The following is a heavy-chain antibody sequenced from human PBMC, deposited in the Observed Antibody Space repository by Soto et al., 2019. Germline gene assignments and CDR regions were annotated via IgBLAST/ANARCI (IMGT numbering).Heavy chain of an antibody. D-gene: IGHD1-1*01. CDR1: GFTFSSYG. CDR2: ISYDGTKQ. Sequence: GGSLRLSCAAFGFTFSSYGMHWVRQAPGKGLEWVAVISYDGTKQFYAESVRGRFTIARDNSKSTLFLQMDSLRGDDTAVYFCAKDRSVTGMTGAFYIWGQGTEVTVSS. CDR3: AKDRSVTGMTGAFYI. V-gene: IGHV3-30*18. J-gene: IGHJ3*02.